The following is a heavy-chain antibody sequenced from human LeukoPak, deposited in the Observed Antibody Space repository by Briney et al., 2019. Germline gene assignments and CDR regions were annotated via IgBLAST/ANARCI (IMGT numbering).Heavy chain of an antibody. CDR2: MNPNSGIT. V-gene: IGHV1-8*03. CDR3: AREDFYDSGSNDY. D-gene: IGHD3-22*01. J-gene: IGHJ4*02. Sequence: AASVKVSCKASGYTFTSYGISWVRQAPGQGLEWMGWMNPNSGITAYAQKFQGRVTITRNTSISTAYMELSSLRSEDTAVYYCAREDFYDSGSNDYWGQGTLVTVSS. CDR1: GYTFTSYG.